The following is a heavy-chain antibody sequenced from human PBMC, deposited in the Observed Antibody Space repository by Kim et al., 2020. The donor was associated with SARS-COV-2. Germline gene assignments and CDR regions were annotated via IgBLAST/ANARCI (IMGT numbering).Heavy chain of an antibody. J-gene: IGHJ4*02. D-gene: IGHD6-13*01. Sequence: PSFQGQVTSSADKSISTAYLQWSSLKASDTAMYYCARAGSSSWPNLFDYWGQGTLVTVSS. CDR3: ARAGSSSWPNLFDY. V-gene: IGHV5-51*01.